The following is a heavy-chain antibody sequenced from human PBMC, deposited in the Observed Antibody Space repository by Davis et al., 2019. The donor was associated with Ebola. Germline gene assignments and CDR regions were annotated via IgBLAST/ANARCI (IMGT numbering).Heavy chain of an antibody. V-gene: IGHV1-18*01. CDR3: AREVYYYYYGMDV. J-gene: IGHJ6*02. Sequence: ASVKVSCKASGYTFTSYGISWVRQAPEQGLEWMGWISAYNGNTNYAQKLQGRVTMTTDTSTSTAYMELRSLRSDDTAVYYCAREVYYYYYGMDVWGQGTTVTVSS. CDR2: ISAYNGNT. CDR1: GYTFTSYG.